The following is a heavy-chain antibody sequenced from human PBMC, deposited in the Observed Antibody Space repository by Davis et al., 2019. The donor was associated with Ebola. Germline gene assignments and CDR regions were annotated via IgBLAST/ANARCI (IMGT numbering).Heavy chain of an antibody. CDR1: GGSISSSSYS. CDR3: ARQPTVSDFDY. D-gene: IGHD4-17*01. Sequence: MPSETLSLTCTVSGGSISSSSYSWGWIRQPPGTGLEWIGRIYYSGCTYYNPSLKSRVTISVDTSKNQFSLKLSSVTAADTAVYYCARQPTVSDFDYWGQGTLVTVSS. J-gene: IGHJ4*02. V-gene: IGHV4-39*01. CDR2: IYYSGCT.